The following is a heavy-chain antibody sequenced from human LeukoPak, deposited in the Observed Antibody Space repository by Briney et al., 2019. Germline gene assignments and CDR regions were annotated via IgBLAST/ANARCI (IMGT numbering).Heavy chain of an antibody. D-gene: IGHD2-2*01. J-gene: IGHJ4*02. Sequence: ASVKVSCKASGGTFSSYAISWVRQAPGQGLEWMGGIIPIFGTANYAQKFQGRVTITADESTSTAYMELSSLRSEDTAVYYCASGESSTSCYYYWGQGTLVTVSS. CDR2: IIPIFGTA. V-gene: IGHV1-69*13. CDR1: GGTFSSYA. CDR3: ASGESSTSCYYY.